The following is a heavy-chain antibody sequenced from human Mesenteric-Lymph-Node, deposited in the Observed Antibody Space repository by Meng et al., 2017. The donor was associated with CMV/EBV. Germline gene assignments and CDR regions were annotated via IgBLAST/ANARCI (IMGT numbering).Heavy chain of an antibody. CDR3: AKSSGGGGSYRFDY. CDR1: GFPFSNYA. D-gene: IGHD1-26*01. V-gene: IGHV3-33*06. J-gene: IGHJ4*02. Sequence: GESLKISCAASGFPFSNYAMHWIRQAAGKGLEWVAIIWYDGSNEYYVDSVKGRFTISRDNSKKTLYLQMNSLRGEDTAVYFCAKSSGGGGSYRFDYWGQGTLVTVSS. CDR2: IWYDGSNE.